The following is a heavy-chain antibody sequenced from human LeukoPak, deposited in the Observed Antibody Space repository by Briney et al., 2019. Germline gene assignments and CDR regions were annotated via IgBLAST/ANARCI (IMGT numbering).Heavy chain of an antibody. J-gene: IGHJ5*02. Sequence: ASVKVSCKASGYTFTSYGISWVRQAPGQGLEWMGWISAYNGNTNYAQKLQGRVTMTTDTCTSTAYMELRSLRSDDTAVYYCARVAMVRGVIMDWFDPWGQGTLVTVSS. CDR2: ISAYNGNT. CDR1: GYTFTSYG. CDR3: ARVAMVRGVIMDWFDP. D-gene: IGHD3-10*01. V-gene: IGHV1-18*04.